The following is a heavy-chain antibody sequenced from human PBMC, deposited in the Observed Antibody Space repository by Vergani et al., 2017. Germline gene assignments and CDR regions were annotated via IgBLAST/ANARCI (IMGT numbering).Heavy chain of an antibody. CDR1: GGTFSSYA. V-gene: IGHV1-69*01. CDR2: IIPIFGTA. CDR3: ARDQGGTTQNYYYYYGMDV. D-gene: IGHD1-1*01. J-gene: IGHJ6*02. Sequence: QVQLVQSGAEVKKPGSSVKVSCKASGGTFSSYAISWVRQAPGQGLEWMGGIIPIFGTANYAQKFQGRVTITADESTSTAYMELSSLRSEDTAVYYCARDQGGTTQNYYYYYGMDVWGQGTTVTVSS.